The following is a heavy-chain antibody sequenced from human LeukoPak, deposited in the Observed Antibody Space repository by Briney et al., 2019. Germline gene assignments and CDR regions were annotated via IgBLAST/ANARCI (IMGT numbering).Heavy chain of an antibody. CDR1: GYTFTNYG. D-gene: IGHD1-26*01. J-gene: IGHJ4*02. CDR3: ARRWEQLRCYSDY. Sequence: GASVKVSCKASGYTFTNYGISWVRQAPGQGLEWMGWISAYNGNTNYAQKFQGRVTMTTDTSTSTAYMELMSLRSDDTAVYYCARRWEQLRCYSDYWGQGTLVTVSS. V-gene: IGHV1-18*01. CDR2: ISAYNGNT.